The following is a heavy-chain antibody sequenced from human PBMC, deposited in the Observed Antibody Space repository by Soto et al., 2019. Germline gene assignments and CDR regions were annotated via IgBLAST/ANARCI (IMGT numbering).Heavy chain of an antibody. J-gene: IGHJ2*01. CDR2: ISYDGSNK. V-gene: IGHV3-30*04. CDR3: AREGSEWELYWYFDL. CDR1: GFTFSSYA. D-gene: IGHD1-26*01. Sequence: GGSLRLSCAASGFTFSSYAMHWVRQAPGKGLEWVAVISYDGSNKYYADSVKGRFTISRDNSKNTLYLQMNSLRAEDTAVYYCAREGSEWELYWYFDLWGRGTLVTVSS.